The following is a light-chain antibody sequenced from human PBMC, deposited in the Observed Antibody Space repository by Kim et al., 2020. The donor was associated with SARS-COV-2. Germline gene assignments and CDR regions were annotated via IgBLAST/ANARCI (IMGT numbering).Light chain of an antibody. CDR1: RGHSSYA. CDR2: VNSDGSH. Sequence: APVKLTCTLSRGHSSYAIAWHPRQPEKGPRFLMRVNSDGSHMKGDGIPDRFSGSSSGAERYLSISSLQSEDEADYYCQTWATGIRVFGGGTQLTVL. CDR3: QTWATGIRV. V-gene: IGLV4-69*01. J-gene: IGLJ3*02.